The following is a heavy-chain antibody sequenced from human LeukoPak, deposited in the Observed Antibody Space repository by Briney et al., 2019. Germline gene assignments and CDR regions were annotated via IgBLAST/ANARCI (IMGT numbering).Heavy chain of an antibody. J-gene: IGHJ4*02. V-gene: IGHV3-21*01. CDR3: ASSEQNIVVVPAAANFDY. D-gene: IGHD2-2*01. Sequence: XNXVRQAPXKGLEWVSSISSSSSYIYYADSVKGRFTISRDNAKNSLYLQMNRLRAEDTAVYYCASSEQNIVVVPAAANFDYWGQGTLVTVSS. CDR2: ISSSSSYI.